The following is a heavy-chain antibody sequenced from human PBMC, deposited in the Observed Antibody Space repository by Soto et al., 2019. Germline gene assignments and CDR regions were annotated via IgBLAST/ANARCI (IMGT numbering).Heavy chain of an antibody. CDR3: ATSGSNYDYYYGMDA. V-gene: IGHV5-51*01. CDR2: IYPGDSDT. CDR1: GYSFTSYW. Sequence: GESLKISCKGSGYSFTSYWIGWVRQVPGKGLEWMGIIYPGDSDTRYSPSFQGQVTISADKSISTAYLQWSSLKASDTAMYYCATSGSNYDYYYGMDAWGQGTTVTVSS. J-gene: IGHJ6*02. D-gene: IGHD4-4*01.